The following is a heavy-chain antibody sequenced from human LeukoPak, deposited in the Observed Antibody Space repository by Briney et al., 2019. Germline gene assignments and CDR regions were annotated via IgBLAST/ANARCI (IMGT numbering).Heavy chain of an antibody. D-gene: IGHD6-13*01. CDR1: GFTFSSYA. CDR2: ISGSGGST. V-gene: IGHV3-23*01. J-gene: IGHJ2*01. CDR3: ARDHVDSSSWSQYFDL. Sequence: GGSLRLSCAASGFTFSSYAMSWVRQAPGKGLEWVSAISGSGGSTYYADAVMGRFTISRDNYENTLDLQMNSLTGEDTAVYFCARDHVDSSSWSQYFDLWGRGTLVTVSS.